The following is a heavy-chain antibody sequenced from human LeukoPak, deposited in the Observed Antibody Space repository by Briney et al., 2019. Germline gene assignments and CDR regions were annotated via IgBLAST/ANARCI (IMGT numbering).Heavy chain of an antibody. D-gene: IGHD3-3*01. CDR2: ISYDGNNK. CDR3: ATGGKFDFWSGYHIDN. CDR1: GFTFSSNA. Sequence: PGGSLRLSCEASGFTFSSNALHWVRPPPGKGLEWLAVISYDGNNKNFADSVKGRFTVSRDNSKHTLYLHMNSLRSDDSAMYYCATGGKFDFWSGYHIDNWGQGTLVTVSS. J-gene: IGHJ4*02. V-gene: IGHV3-30*04.